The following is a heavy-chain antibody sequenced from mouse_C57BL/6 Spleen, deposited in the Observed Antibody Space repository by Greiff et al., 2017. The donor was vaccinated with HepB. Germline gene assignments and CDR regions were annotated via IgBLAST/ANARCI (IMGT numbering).Heavy chain of an antibody. CDR3: VRQGYDYGYAMDY. CDR1: GFSFNTYA. V-gene: IGHV10-1*01. D-gene: IGHD2-4*01. Sequence: EVQLVESGGGLVQPKGSLKLSCAASGFSFNTYAMNWVRQAPGKGLEWVARIRSKSNNYATYYADSVKDRFTISRDDSESMLYLQMNNLKTEDTAMYYCVRQGYDYGYAMDYWGQGTSVTVSS. J-gene: IGHJ4*01. CDR2: IRSKSNNYAT.